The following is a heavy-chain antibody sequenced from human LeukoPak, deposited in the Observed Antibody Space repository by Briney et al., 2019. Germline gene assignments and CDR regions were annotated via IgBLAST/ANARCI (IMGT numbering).Heavy chain of an antibody. CDR3: ARDLSLRLPHYYYYMDV. V-gene: IGHV4-4*07. CDR2: IYTSGSA. D-gene: IGHD5-12*01. CDR1: GGSISSYY. J-gene: IGHJ6*03. Sequence: SETLSLTCTVSGGSISSYYWSWIQQPAGKGLEWIGRIYTSGSANYNPSLKSRVTMSVDTSKNQFSLKLSSVTAADTAVYYCARDLSLRLPHYYYYMDVWGKGTTVTVSS.